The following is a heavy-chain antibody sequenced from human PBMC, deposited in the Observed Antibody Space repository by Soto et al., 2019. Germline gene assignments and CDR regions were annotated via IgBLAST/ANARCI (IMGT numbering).Heavy chain of an antibody. CDR3: ANSRSRWAASLHS. J-gene: IGHJ4*02. Sequence: VSVKVSCKASGYTFIDYYLFWVRQAPGQGLEWVAWINPNSGGTTYSQKFEGRVTMTRDTSIDTVYLELTGLQSDDTAVYFCANSRSRWAASLHSWGQGTLVTVSS. CDR2: INPNSGGT. CDR1: GYTFIDYY. V-gene: IGHV1-2*02. D-gene: IGHD3-3*01.